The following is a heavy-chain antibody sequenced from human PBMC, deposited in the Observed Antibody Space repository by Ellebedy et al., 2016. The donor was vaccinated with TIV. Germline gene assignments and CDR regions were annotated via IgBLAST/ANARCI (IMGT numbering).Heavy chain of an antibody. V-gene: IGHV3-23*01. CDR1: GFTFSSYA. D-gene: IGHD4-17*01. Sequence: GESLKISXATSGFTFSSYAMTWVRQAPGKGLEWVSSITSSGDRTNYADSVKGRFTISRDNAKNSLYLQMNSLRAEDTAVYYCARDKGAATVHYDYWGQGTLVTVSS. CDR3: ARDKGAATVHYDY. CDR2: ITSSGDRT. J-gene: IGHJ4*02.